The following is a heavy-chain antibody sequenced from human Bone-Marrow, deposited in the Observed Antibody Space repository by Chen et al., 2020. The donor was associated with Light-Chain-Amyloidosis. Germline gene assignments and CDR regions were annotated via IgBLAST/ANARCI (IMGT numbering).Heavy chain of an antibody. CDR2: INHSGST. J-gene: IGHJ4*02. V-gene: IGHV4-34*01. CDR1: GGSFSGYY. Sequence: QVQLQQWGAGLLKPSEPLSLTCAVYGGSFSGYYWSWIRQPPGKGLEWIGEINHSGSTNYNPSLKSRVTISVDTSKNQFSLKLSSVTAADTAVYYCARGDFRQDYFDYWGQGTLVTVSS. CDR3: ARGDFRQDYFDY.